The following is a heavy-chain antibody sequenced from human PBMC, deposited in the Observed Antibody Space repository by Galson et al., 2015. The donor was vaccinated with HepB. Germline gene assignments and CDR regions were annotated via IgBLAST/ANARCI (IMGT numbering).Heavy chain of an antibody. D-gene: IGHD2-2*01. J-gene: IGHJ5*02. Sequence: TLSLTCTVSGGSIRNSAYYWTWLRHHPGKGLEWVGYIYFSGSTYYNRSLKGRVSMSVDTSKNQFSLKLNSVTAADTAVYYCARGTYQLFANWFDPWGQGTLVTVSS. CDR3: ARGTYQLFANWFDP. CDR1: GGSIRNSAYY. V-gene: IGHV4-31*03. CDR2: IYFSGST.